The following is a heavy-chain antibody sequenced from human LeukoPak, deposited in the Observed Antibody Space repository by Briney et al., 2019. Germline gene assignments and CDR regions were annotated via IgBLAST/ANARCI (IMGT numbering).Heavy chain of an antibody. D-gene: IGHD6-13*01. CDR2: INPNSGGT. V-gene: IGHV1-2*02. J-gene: IGHJ6*03. CDR3: ARAGLGYSSSWDYYYYMDV. CDR1: GYTFTGYY. Sequence: ASVKVSCEVSGYTFTGYYMHWVRQAPGQGLEWMGWINPNSGGTNYAQRFQGRVTMTRDTSISTVYMELSRLRSDDTAVYYCARAGLGYSSSWDYYYYMDVWGKGTTVTVSS.